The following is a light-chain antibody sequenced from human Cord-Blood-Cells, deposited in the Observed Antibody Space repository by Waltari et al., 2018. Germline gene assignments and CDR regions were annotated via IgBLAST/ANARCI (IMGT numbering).Light chain of an antibody. J-gene: IGKJ5*01. V-gene: IGKV1-39*01. CDR3: QQSYSTPPVT. CDR2: AAS. CDR1: QSISSY. Sequence: DIQMTQSPSSLSASVGDRVTITCRASQSISSYLNWYQQKPGKAPKLLIYAASSLQSGVPSRFSDSVSGTDFTLTISSLQPEDFATYYCQQSYSTPPVTFGQGTRLEIK.